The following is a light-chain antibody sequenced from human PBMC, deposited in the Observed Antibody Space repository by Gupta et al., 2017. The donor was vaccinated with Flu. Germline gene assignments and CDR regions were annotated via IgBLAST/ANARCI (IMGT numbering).Light chain of an antibody. CDR1: QSISSW. V-gene: IGKV1-5*03. J-gene: IGKJ4*01. CDR2: KAS. Sequence: PSTRSASVGDRVTITCRASQSISSWLAWYQQKPEKAPKLLIYKASILQSGVPSRFSGSGSGTEFTLTISSLQPDDLAAYYCQQYEAYPLTFGGGTKVEIK. CDR3: QQYEAYPLT.